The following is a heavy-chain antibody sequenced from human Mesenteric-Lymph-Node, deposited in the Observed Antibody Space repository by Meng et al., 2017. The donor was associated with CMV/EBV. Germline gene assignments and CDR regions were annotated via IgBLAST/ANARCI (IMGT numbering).Heavy chain of an antibody. CDR2: ISKDGKNE. V-gene: IGHV3-30*04. Sequence: SCAASGFTFSTYAMHWVRQATGKGLEWVAVISKDGKNEYYVDAVKGRFTISRDNSKNTLYLQMNRLRAEDTAVYYCARGEYSSSWYGDYWGQGTLVTVS. CDR3: ARGEYSSSWYGDY. CDR1: GFTFSTYA. D-gene: IGHD6-13*01. J-gene: IGHJ4*02.